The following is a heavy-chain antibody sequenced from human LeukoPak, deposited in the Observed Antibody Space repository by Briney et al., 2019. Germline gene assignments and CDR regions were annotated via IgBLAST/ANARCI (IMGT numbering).Heavy chain of an antibody. CDR2: ISSSGSKI. V-gene: IGHV3-48*04. CDR3: ARVFGGAVADY. J-gene: IGHJ4*02. Sequence: GGSLRLSCAASGFTFSSYSMNWVRQAPGKGLEWVSYISSSGSKIYYADSVKGRFTISRDNAKNSLDLQMNSLRVEDTAVYYCARVFGGAVADYWGQGTLVTVSS. CDR1: GFTFSSYS. D-gene: IGHD6-19*01.